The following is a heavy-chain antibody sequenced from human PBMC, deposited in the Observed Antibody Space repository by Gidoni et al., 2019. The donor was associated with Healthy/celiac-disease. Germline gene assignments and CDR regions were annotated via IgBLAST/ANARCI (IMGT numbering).Heavy chain of an antibody. J-gene: IGHJ3*02. CDR3: AKGLGDSSGYYSGDAFDI. CDR2: ISGSGGST. Sequence: EVQLLESGGGLVQPGGSLRLSCAASGFTFSSYAMSWVRQAPGKGLEWVSAISGSGGSTYYADSVKGRFTISRDNSKNTLYLQMNSLRAEDTAVYYCAKGLGDSSGYYSGDAFDIWGQGTMVTVSS. V-gene: IGHV3-23*01. D-gene: IGHD3-22*01. CDR1: GFTFSSYA.